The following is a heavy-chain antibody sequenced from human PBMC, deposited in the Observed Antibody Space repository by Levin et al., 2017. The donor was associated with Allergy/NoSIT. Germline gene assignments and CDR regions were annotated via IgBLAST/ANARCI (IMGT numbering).Heavy chain of an antibody. D-gene: IGHD1-26*01. CDR3: ARGIGGSYLGDFDY. J-gene: IGHJ4*02. CDR1: GYTFTSYD. CDR2: MNPNSGNT. V-gene: IGHV1-8*01. Sequence: GGSLRLSCKASGYTFTSYDINWVRQATGQGLEWMGWMNPNSGNTGYAQKFQGRVTMTRNTSISTAYMELSSLRSEDTAVYYCARGIGGSYLGDFDYWGQGTLVTVSS.